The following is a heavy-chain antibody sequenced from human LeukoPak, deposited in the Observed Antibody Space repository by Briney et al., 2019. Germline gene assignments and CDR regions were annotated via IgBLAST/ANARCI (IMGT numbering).Heavy chain of an antibody. CDR1: GGSISNYY. CDR3: ARGPNRYSSGWYYFDN. J-gene: IGHJ4*02. Sequence: SETLSLSCTVSGGSISNYYWSWIRQPPGKGLEWIGYIYYSGSTNYNPSLKSRVTISVDTSKNQFFLKLNSVTAADTAVYYCARGPNRYSSGWYYFDNWGQGTLVTVSS. V-gene: IGHV4-59*01. CDR2: IYYSGST. D-gene: IGHD6-19*01.